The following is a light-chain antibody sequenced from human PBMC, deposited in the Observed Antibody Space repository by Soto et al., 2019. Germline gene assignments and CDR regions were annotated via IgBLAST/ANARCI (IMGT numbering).Light chain of an antibody. V-gene: IGLV4-60*02. Sequence: QRVLTQSSSASASLGSSGKLTCTLSSWHSSYIIAWHQQQPGKAPRYLMKLEGSGSYNKGSGVPDRLSGSSSGADRYLTISNLQFEDEADYYCETWDSNTRVFGGGTKLTVL. CDR3: ETWDSNTRV. CDR2: LEGSGSY. J-gene: IGLJ3*02. CDR1: SWHSSYI.